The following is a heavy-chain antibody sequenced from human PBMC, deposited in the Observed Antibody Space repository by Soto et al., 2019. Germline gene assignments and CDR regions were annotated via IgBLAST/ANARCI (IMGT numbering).Heavy chain of an antibody. D-gene: IGHD2-15*01. CDR1: GFTFSSYG. Sequence: GGSLRPSCAASGFTFSSYGMHWVRQAPGKGLEWVAVIWYDGSNKYYADSVKGRFTISRDNSKNTLYLQMNSLRAEDTAVYYCARDLMVVAATPGSSYFDYWGQGTLVTVSS. CDR3: ARDLMVVAATPGSSYFDY. V-gene: IGHV3-33*01. CDR2: IWYDGSNK. J-gene: IGHJ4*02.